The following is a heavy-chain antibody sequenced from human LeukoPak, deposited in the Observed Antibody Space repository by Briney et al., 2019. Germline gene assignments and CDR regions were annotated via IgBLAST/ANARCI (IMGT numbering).Heavy chain of an antibody. D-gene: IGHD3-3*01. CDR2: IYYSGST. J-gene: IGHJ6*02. Sequence: SETLSLTCTVSGGSISSGDYYWSWIRQPPGKGLEWIGYIYYSGSTYYNPSLKSRVTISVDTSKNQFSLKLSSVTAADTAVYYCARDLGYYDFWSGYYGSQRDGMDVWGQGTTVTVSS. CDR3: ARDLGYYDFWSGYYGSQRDGMDV. V-gene: IGHV4-30-4*01. CDR1: GGSISSGDYY.